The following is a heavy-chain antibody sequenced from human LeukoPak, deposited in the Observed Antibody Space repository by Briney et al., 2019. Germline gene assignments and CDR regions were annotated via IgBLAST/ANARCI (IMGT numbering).Heavy chain of an antibody. V-gene: IGHV4-59*08. D-gene: IGHD1-26*01. CDR2: IYYSGST. J-gene: IGHJ4*02. Sequence: VKPSETLSPTCTVSGGSISSYYWSWIRQPPGKGLEWIGDIYYSGSTNYNPSLKSRVTISVDTSKNQFSLRLSSVTAADTAVYYSARLASGSYGPLTPFDYWGQGTLVTVSS. CDR3: ARLASGSYGPLTPFDY. CDR1: GGSISSYY.